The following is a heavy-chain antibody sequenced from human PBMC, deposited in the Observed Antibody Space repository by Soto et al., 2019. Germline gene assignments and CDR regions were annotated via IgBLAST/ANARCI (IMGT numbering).Heavy chain of an antibody. J-gene: IGHJ4*02. CDR2: IYYSGST. CDR3: AREGLRWSMLDY. V-gene: IGHV4-59*01. Sequence: SETLSLTCTVSGGSISSYYWSWIRQPPGKGLEWIGYIYYSGSTNYNPSLKSRVTISVDTSKNQFSLKLSSVTAADTAAYYCAREGLRWSMLDYWGQGTLVTVSS. CDR1: GGSISSYY. D-gene: IGHD4-17*01.